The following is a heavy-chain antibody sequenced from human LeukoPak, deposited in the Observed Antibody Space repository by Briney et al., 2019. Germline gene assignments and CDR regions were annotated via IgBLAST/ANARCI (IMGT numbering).Heavy chain of an antibody. CDR3: AREYRYGDYQRDAFDI. Sequence: GGSLRLSCAASGFTFSSYWMYWVRQAPGKGLVWVSRIDSDGSSTGYADSVKGRFTISRDNAKNTLYLQMTSLRAEDTAVYYCAREYRYGDYQRDAFDIWGKGTTVTVSS. CDR2: IDSDGSST. V-gene: IGHV3-74*01. D-gene: IGHD4-17*01. CDR1: GFTFSSYW. J-gene: IGHJ3*02.